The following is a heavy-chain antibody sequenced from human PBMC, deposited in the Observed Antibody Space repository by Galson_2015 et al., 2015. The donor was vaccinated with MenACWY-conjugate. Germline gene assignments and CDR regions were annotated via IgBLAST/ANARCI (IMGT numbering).Heavy chain of an antibody. CDR1: GDTFGNYA. Sequence: SVKVSCKASGDTFGNYAVTWVRQAPGSGLEWMGGIIPILGTTNYAQKFQGRVTFTADRSSHTAFMELNGLRSEDTAVYYCARSFDDCPSEDYYYMDVWGKETTVTVSS. D-gene: IGHD2-21*02. V-gene: IGHV1-69*06. J-gene: IGHJ6*03. CDR3: ARSFDDCPSEDYYYMDV. CDR2: IIPILGTT.